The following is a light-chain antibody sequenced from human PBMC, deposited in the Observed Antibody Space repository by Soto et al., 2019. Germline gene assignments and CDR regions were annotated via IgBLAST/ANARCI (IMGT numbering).Light chain of an antibody. J-gene: IGLJ2*01. V-gene: IGLV3-21*01. CDR3: QVWDSGSAHVL. CDR1: NIGSKG. Sequence: SYELTQPPSVSVAPGETARISCGGNNIGSKGVRRDQQKPGQAPVLVIYSDTDLPPVIPERFSGSNSANMATLTISRVEAGDEADYYCQVWDSGSAHVLFGGGTKLTVL. CDR2: SDT.